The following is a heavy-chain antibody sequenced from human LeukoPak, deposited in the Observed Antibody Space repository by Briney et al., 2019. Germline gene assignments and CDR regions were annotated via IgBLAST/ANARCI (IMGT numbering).Heavy chain of an antibody. D-gene: IGHD4-17*01. Sequence: ASVKVSCKPSGYTFTNYGISWVRQAPGQGLEWMGWISAYNGNTNYAQKLQGRVTMTTDTSTSTAYMELRSLRSDDTAVYYCARDPATVTTYYYYYYYMDVWGKGTTVTVSS. J-gene: IGHJ6*03. CDR3: ARDPATVTTYYYYYYYMDV. CDR2: ISAYNGNT. CDR1: GYTFTNYG. V-gene: IGHV1-18*01.